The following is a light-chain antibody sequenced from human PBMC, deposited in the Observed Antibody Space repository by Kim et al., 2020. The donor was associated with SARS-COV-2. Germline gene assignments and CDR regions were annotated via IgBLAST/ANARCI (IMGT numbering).Light chain of an antibody. V-gene: IGLV3-21*04. CDR3: QVWDGSSDHYV. CDR2: YDS. CDR1: KVGSKS. J-gene: IGLJ1*01. Sequence: SYELTQPPSVSVAPGKTARITCGGNKVGSKSVHWYQQKPGQAPLLVIYYDSDRSSGIPERFSGSKSGDTATLTISRVEAGDEADYYCQVWDGSSDHYVFGTGTKVTVL.